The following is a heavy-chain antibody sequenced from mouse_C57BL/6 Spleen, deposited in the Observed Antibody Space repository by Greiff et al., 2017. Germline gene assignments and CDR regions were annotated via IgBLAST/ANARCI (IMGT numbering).Heavy chain of an antibody. D-gene: IGHD2-4*01. CDR3: AIGGYDYDAY. V-gene: IGHV1-69*01. Sequence: QVQLQQPGAELVMPGASVKLSCKASGYTFTSYWMHWVKQRPGQGLEWIGEIDPSDSYTNYNQKFKGKSTLTVDKSSSTAYMQLSSLTSEDSAVYYCAIGGYDYDAYWGQGTLVTVSA. J-gene: IGHJ3*01. CDR2: IDPSDSYT. CDR1: GYTFTSYW.